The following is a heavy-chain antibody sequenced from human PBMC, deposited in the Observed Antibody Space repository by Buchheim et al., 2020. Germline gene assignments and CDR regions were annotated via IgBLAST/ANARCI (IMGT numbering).Heavy chain of an antibody. CDR3: ARHRFCVDGVCFLDF. J-gene: IGHJ4*02. V-gene: IGHV5-51*01. CDR1: GYSFNTYW. D-gene: IGHD2-8*02. CDR2: IYPGDSDT. Sequence: EVQLVQSGAEVKKPGESLRISCRASGYSFNTYWIAWVRQMPGRGLEWMGNIYPGDSDTRYSPSFQGQVTFSSDKSINTAYPQWSGLKASDTAVYFCARHRFCVDGVCFLDFWGQGT.